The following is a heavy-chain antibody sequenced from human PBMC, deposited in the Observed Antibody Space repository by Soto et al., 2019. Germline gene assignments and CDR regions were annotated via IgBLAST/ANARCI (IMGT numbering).Heavy chain of an antibody. V-gene: IGHV3-7*01. CDR1: GLTFGSYW. CDR2: IKQEGSEK. D-gene: IGHD6-25*01. J-gene: IGHJ5*01. CDR3: AREAASGGWYDS. Sequence: GGSLRLSCAASGLTFGSYWMSWVRQAPGKGLEWVANIKQEGSEKYYLDSVKGRFTISRDNAKKSLFLQMNSLRAEDTAIYYCAREAASGGWYDSWGQGSLVTVSS.